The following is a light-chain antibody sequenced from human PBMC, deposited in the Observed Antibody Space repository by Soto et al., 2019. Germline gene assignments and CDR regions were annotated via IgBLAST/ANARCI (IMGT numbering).Light chain of an antibody. V-gene: IGKV2-24*01. CDR3: MQATQSLWT. CDR1: QRFLHSDGDTY. CDR2: KIS. Sequence: ETVMTQSPRASPVTLGQPASISCRSIQRFLHSDGDTYLSWLQQRPGQPPRLLIYKISERFSGVPDRFSGSGAGTDFTLTISRVEAEDVGVYYCMQATQSLWTFGQGTKVDI. J-gene: IGKJ1*01.